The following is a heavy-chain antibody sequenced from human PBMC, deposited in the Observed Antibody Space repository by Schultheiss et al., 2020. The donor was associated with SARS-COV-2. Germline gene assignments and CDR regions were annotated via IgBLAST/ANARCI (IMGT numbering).Heavy chain of an antibody. D-gene: IGHD3-10*01. Sequence: GESLKISCAASGFTFSTYAMHWVRQAPGKGLEWVAVISYDESIKYYADSVKGRFTISRDNSKNTLSLQMNSLRAEDTAVYYCAKHGSGSYYLSDYYFDYWGQGTLVTVSS. V-gene: IGHV3-30*18. J-gene: IGHJ4*02. CDR2: ISYDESIK. CDR3: AKHGSGSYYLSDYYFDY. CDR1: GFTFSTYA.